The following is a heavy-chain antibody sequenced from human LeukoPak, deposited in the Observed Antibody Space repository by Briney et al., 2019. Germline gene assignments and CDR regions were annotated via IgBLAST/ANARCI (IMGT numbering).Heavy chain of an antibody. CDR1: GGSFSGYY. Sequence: SETLSLTCAVYGGSFSGYYWSWIRQPPGKGLEWIGEINHSGSTNYNPSLKSRVTLSVDTSKNQFSLKLSSVTAADTAVYYCARGGEVRATVVITPDFDYWGQGTLVTVSS. CDR3: ARGGEVRATVVITPDFDY. D-gene: IGHD3-22*01. J-gene: IGHJ4*02. V-gene: IGHV4-34*01. CDR2: INHSGST.